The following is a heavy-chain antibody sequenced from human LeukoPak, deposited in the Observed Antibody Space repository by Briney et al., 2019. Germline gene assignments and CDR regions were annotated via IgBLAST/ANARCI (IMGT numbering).Heavy chain of an antibody. Sequence: PSETLSLTCTVSGGSISSYYWSWIRQPPGKGLEWIGYIYYSGSTNYNPSLKGRVTISVDTSKNQFSLKLSSVTAADTAVYYCARVNPVDNWFDPWGQGTLVTVSS. CDR3: ARVNPVDNWFDP. V-gene: IGHV4-59*01. CDR2: IYYSGST. J-gene: IGHJ5*02. CDR1: GGSISSYY. D-gene: IGHD2-2*01.